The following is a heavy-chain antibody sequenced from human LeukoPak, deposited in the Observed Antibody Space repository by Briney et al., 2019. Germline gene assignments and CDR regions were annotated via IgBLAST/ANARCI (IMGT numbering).Heavy chain of an antibody. Sequence: GESLKISCKGSGYSFTSYWIGWVRQMPGKGLEWMGIIYPGDSDTRYSPSFQGQVTISADKSISTAYLQWSSLKASDTAMYYCARGDHCSGGSCYSPGFDPWGQGTLVTVSS. CDR3: ARGDHCSGGSCYSPGFDP. CDR1: GYSFTSYW. D-gene: IGHD2-15*01. J-gene: IGHJ5*02. CDR2: IYPGDSDT. V-gene: IGHV5-51*01.